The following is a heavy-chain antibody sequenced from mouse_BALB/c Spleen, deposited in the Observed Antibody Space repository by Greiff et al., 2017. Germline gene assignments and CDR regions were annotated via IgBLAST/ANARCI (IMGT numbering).Heavy chain of an antibody. CDR3: TRGNLLLRSWFAY. CDR2: IYPGSGST. J-gene: IGHJ3*01. V-gene: IGHV1S22*01. Sequence: LQQPGSELVRPGASVKLSCKASGYTFTSYWMHWVKQRPGQGLEWIGNIYPGSGSTNYDEKFKSKATLTVDTSSSTAYMQLSSLTSEDSAVYYCTRGNLLLRSWFAYWGQGTLVTVSA. CDR1: GYTFTSYW. D-gene: IGHD1-1*01.